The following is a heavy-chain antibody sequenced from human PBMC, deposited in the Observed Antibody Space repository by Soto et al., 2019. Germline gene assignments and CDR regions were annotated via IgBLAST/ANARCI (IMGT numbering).Heavy chain of an antibody. D-gene: IGHD3-9*01. CDR1: GFTFSSYS. V-gene: IGHV3-21*01. CDR3: ARDTQALRYFDWFSLSFRYGMDV. J-gene: IGHJ6*02. CDR2: ISSSSSYI. Sequence: EVQLVESGGGLVKPGGSLRLSCAASGFTFSSYSMNWVRQAPGKGLEWVSSISSSSSYIYYADSVKGRITIARDNAKNPLYLQMNSLTADETAVYYCARDTQALRYFDWFSLSFRYGMDVWGQGTTVTGS.